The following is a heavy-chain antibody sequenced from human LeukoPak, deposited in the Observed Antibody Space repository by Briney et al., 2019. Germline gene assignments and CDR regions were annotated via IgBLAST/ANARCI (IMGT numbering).Heavy chain of an antibody. D-gene: IGHD5-18*01. CDR1: GGSISSYY. Sequence: SETLSLTCTVSGGSISSYYWSWIRQPPGKGLEWTGYIYYSGSTNYNPSLKSRVTISVDTSKNQFSLKLSSVTAADTAVYYCAGGYSYGRPFDYWGQGTLVTVSS. CDR2: IYYSGST. V-gene: IGHV4-59*01. J-gene: IGHJ4*02. CDR3: AGGYSYGRPFDY.